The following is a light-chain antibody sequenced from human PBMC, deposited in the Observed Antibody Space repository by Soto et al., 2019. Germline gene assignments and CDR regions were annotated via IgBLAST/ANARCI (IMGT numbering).Light chain of an antibody. CDR1: SSDFGNYNL. V-gene: IGLV2-23*02. CDR3: CSYAGSSFV. CDR2: EVN. J-gene: IGLJ1*01. Sequence: QSALTQPASVSGSPGQSITISCTGTSSDFGNYNLVSWYQQHPGKVPKLILFEVNKRPSGVSGRFSGSKSGNTASLTISGLQAEDEADYYCCSYAGSSFVFGSGTKLTVL.